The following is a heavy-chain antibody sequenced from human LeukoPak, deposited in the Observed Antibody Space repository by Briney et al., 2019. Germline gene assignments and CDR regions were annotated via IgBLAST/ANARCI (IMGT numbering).Heavy chain of an antibody. J-gene: IGHJ4*02. D-gene: IGHD2-2*03. CDR1: GFAFGSEA. V-gene: IGHV3-23*01. Sequence: GGSLRLSCAVSGFAFGSEAMSWVRQSPARGLEWVASISPGGGTTYYADYVKGRFIISRDNSNNTLFVQMNSLRAEDTAVYYCAREEWMTGFDYWGQGTLVTVSS. CDR2: ISPGGGTT. CDR3: AREEWMTGFDY.